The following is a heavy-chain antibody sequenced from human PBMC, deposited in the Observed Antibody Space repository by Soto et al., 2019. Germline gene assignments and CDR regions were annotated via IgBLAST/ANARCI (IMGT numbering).Heavy chain of an antibody. Sequence: EVQLLESGGGLVQPGGSLRLSCAASGFTFSSYAMSWVRQAPGKGLEWVSAISGSGGSTYYADSVKGRFTISRDNSKNTRDLQMNSLRAEDTAVYYCAKARAQYYDFWSGYPVDYWGQGTLVTVSS. CDR3: AKARAQYYDFWSGYPVDY. J-gene: IGHJ4*02. D-gene: IGHD3-3*01. CDR1: GFTFSSYA. V-gene: IGHV3-23*01. CDR2: ISGSGGST.